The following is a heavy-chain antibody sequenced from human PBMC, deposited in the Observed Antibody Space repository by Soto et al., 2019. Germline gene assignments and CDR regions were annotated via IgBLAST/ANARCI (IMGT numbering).Heavy chain of an antibody. V-gene: IGHV3-30-3*01. CDR3: ARDGGDYVGIDY. CDR2: ISYDGSNK. Sequence: QVQLVESGGGVVQPGRSLRLSCAASGFTFSSYAMHWVRQAPGKGLEWVAVISYDGSNKYYADSVKGRFTISRDNFKNTLYLQMNSLRAEDTAVYYCARDGGDYVGIDYWGQGTLVTVSS. J-gene: IGHJ4*02. CDR1: GFTFSSYA. D-gene: IGHD4-17*01.